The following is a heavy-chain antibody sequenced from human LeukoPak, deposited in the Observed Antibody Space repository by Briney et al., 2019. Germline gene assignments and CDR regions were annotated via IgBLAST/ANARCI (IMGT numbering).Heavy chain of an antibody. V-gene: IGHV3-7*01. D-gene: IGHD2-15*01. CDR3: VRDRGYSTYDY. J-gene: IGHJ4*02. CDR2: IKEDGGEI. CDR1: EFTFSNYW. Sequence: GGSLRLSCVASEFTFSNYWMAWVRQAPGKGPEWVANIKEDGGEINYVDSVKGRFTISRDNAGNSLYLQMNSLRAEDTAVYYCVRDRGYSTYDYWGQGTLASVSS.